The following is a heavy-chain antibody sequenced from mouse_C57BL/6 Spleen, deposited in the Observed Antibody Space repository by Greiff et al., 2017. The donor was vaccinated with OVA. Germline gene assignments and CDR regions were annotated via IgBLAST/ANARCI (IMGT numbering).Heavy chain of an antibody. CDR1: GYTFTSYW. Sequence: QVQLQQPGAELVKPGASVKLSCKASGYTFTSYWMHWVKQRPGQGLEWIGMIPPNSGSTNYNEKFKSKATLTVDKSSSTAYMQLSSLTSEDSAVYYCARVYYGISSAWFAYWGQGTLVTVSA. J-gene: IGHJ3*01. CDR3: ARVYYGISSAWFAY. V-gene: IGHV1-64*01. CDR2: IPPNSGST. D-gene: IGHD1-1*01.